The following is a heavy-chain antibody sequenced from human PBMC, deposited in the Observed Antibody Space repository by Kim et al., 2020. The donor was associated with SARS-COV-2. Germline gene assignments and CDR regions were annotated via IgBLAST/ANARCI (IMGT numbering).Heavy chain of an antibody. CDR2: ISYDGSNK. CDR1: GFTFSSYG. Sequence: GGSLRLSCAASGFTFSSYGMHWVRQAPGKGLEWVAVISYDGSNKYYADSVKGRFTISRDNSKNTLYLQMNSLRAEDTAVYYCAKERDIVVVPAAIVGYYYYGIDVWGQGTTVTVSS. V-gene: IGHV3-30*18. CDR3: AKERDIVVVPAAIVGYYYYGIDV. D-gene: IGHD2-2*01. J-gene: IGHJ6*02.